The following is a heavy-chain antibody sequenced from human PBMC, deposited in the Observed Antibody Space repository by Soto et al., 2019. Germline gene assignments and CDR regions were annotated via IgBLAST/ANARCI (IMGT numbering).Heavy chain of an antibody. CDR1: GFTFSSYS. CDR2: ISSSSSTI. J-gene: IGHJ4*02. Sequence: GGSLRLSCAACGFTFSSYSMNWVRQAPGKGLEWVSYISSSSSTIYYADSVKGRFTISRDNAKNSLYLQMNSLRAEDTAVYYCARETGYGDWYYFDYWGQGTLVTVSS. V-gene: IGHV3-48*01. CDR3: ARETGYGDWYYFDY. D-gene: IGHD4-17*01.